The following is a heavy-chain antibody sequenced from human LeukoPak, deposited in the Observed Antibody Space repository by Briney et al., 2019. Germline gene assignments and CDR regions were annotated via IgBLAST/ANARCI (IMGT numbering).Heavy chain of an antibody. CDR1: GFTFSSYA. D-gene: IGHD3-3*01. V-gene: IGHV3-23*01. J-gene: IGHJ5*02. CDR3: AKEAYDFWSGDNWFDP. Sequence: GGSLRLSCAASGFTFSSYAMSWVRQAPGKGLEWVSAISGSGGSTYYADSVKGRFTISRDNSKNTLYLQMNSMRAEDTAEYYCAKEAYDFWSGDNWFDPWGQGTLVTVSS. CDR2: ISGSGGST.